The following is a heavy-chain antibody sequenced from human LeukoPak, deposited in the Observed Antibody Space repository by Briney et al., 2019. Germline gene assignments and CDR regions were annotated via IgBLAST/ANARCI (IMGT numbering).Heavy chain of an antibody. V-gene: IGHV4-34*01. D-gene: IGHD3-10*01. Sequence: SETLSLTCAVYGGSFSGYYWSWTRQPPGKGLEWIGEINHSGSTNYNPSLKSRVTISVDTSKNQFSLKLSSVTAADTAVYHCARTVLYYGSGSYYGEYYYYYMDVWGKGTTVTVSS. CDR2: INHSGST. CDR3: ARTVLYYGSGSYYGEYYYYYMDV. CDR1: GGSFSGYY. J-gene: IGHJ6*03.